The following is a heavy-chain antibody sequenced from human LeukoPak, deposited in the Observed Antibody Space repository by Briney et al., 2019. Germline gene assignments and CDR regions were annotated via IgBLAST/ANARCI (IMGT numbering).Heavy chain of an antibody. CDR3: ARSLGGSSDY. CDR2: IYSGGST. D-gene: IGHD1-26*01. J-gene: IGHJ4*02. Sequence: GGSLRLSCAASGFTVSSSYMSWVRQAPGKGLEWVSVIYSGGSTYYADSVKGRFTISRDNSKNTVYLQMNSLRAEDTAVYYCARSLGGSSDYWGRGTLVTVSS. CDR1: GFTVSSSY. V-gene: IGHV3-66*01.